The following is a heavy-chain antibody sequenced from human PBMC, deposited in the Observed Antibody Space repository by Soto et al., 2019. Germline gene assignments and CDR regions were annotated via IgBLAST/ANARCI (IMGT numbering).Heavy chain of an antibody. CDR3: AGSHYYYDSSTHGYY. Sequence: VSVKGYRKAAGYTCTNYAMLWVRQAPGQRLEWMGWINAGNGNTKYSQKFQGRVTITRDTSASTAYMELSSLRSEDTAVYYCAGSHYYYDSSTHGYYWGQGTLVTVSS. D-gene: IGHD3-22*01. J-gene: IGHJ4*02. V-gene: IGHV1-3*01. CDR1: GYTCTNYA. CDR2: INAGNGNT.